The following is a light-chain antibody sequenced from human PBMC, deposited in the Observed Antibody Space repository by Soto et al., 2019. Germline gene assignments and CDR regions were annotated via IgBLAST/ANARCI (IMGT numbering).Light chain of an antibody. Sequence: QSVLTQPASVSGSPGQSITISCTGTSSDVGSYNLVSWYQQHPGKAPKTMIYEVSKRPSGVSNRFSGSKSGNTASLTISGLQAEDEADYYCCSYAGSSTYVFGTGTKVTVL. V-gene: IGLV2-23*02. CDR1: SSDVGSYNL. J-gene: IGLJ1*01. CDR3: CSYAGSSTYV. CDR2: EVS.